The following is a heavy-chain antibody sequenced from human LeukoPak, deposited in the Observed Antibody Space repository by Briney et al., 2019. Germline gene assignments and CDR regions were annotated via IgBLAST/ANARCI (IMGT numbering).Heavy chain of an antibody. CDR2: IDWNSGSI. CDR3: AKVGPDYFYMDV. Sequence: GGSLRLSCTASGFTFGDYAMSWVRQAPGKGLEWVSGIDWNSGSIGYADSVKGRFTISRDNAKKSLYLQMNSLRAEDTALYYCAKVGPDYFYMDVWGKGTTVTVSS. V-gene: IGHV3-9*01. J-gene: IGHJ6*03. D-gene: IGHD3/OR15-3a*01. CDR1: GFTFGDYA.